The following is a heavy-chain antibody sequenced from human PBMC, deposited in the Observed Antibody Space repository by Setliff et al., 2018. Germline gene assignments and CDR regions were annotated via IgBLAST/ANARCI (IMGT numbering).Heavy chain of an antibody. CDR2: ISAYNGNT. CDR1: GYTFSRNY. V-gene: IGHV1-18*01. CDR3: ATGSSRGYSGYPRPYGMDV. D-gene: IGHD5-12*01. J-gene: IGHJ6*02. Sequence: GASVKVSCKAYGYTFSRNYITWVRQAPGRGLEWMGWISAYNGNTNYAQKFQGRVTMTEDTSTDTAYMELSSLRSEDTAVYYCATGSSRGYSGYPRPYGMDVWGQGTTVTVSS.